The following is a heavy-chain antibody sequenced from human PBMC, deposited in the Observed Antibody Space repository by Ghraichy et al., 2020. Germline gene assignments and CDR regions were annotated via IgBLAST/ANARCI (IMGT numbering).Heavy chain of an antibody. CDR2: INHSSRSR. CDR1: GSTFSDYA. CDR3: AKPTSGHHDDSSDYFVN. Sequence: GGSLRLSCADSGSTFSDYAMNWVRQAPGKGLEWVSSINHSSRSRGYADSTKGRFTISRDNSKNTLQLHMNSLRAEDTAVYYCAKPTSGHHDDSSDYFVNWVQGTL. D-gene: IGHD3-22*01. V-gene: IGHV3-23*01. J-gene: IGHJ4*02.